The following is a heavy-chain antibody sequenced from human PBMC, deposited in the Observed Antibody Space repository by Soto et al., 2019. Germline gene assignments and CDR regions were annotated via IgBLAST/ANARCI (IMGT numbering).Heavy chain of an antibody. V-gene: IGHV3-23*01. CDR2: ISGSGGST. CDR3: AKDPGASSDWHGGLY. CDR1: GFPFSSYA. J-gene: IGHJ4*02. D-gene: IGHD6-19*01. Sequence: EVQLLESEGGLVQPGGSLRLSCAASGFPFSSYAMSWVRQAPGKGLEWVSAISGSGGSTYYADSVKGRFTISRDNSKNTLYLQMNSLRAEDTAVYYCAKDPGASSDWHGGLYWGQGTLVTVSS.